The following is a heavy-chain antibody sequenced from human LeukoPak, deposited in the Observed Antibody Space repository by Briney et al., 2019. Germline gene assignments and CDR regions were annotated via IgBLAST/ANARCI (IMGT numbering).Heavy chain of an antibody. CDR3: ARALGSIFGVVTPNWFDP. CDR1: GYTFTGYY. Sequence: ASVKVSCKASGYTFTGYYMHWVRQAPGQGLEWMGRINPNSGGTNYAQKFQGRVTMTRDTSISTAYMELSRLRSDDTAVYYCARALGSIFGVVTPNWFDPWGQGTLVTVSS. V-gene: IGHV1-2*06. CDR2: INPNSGGT. J-gene: IGHJ5*02. D-gene: IGHD3-3*01.